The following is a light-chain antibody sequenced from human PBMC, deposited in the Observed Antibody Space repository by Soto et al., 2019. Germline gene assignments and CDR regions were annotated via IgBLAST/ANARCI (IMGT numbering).Light chain of an antibody. Sequence: EIVLTQSPATLSLSPGERATLSCRASQSVSSYLAWYQQKPGQAPRLLVYDASSRATGVPARFGGSGSGTDFTLTISSLEPEDFAVYYCQQRSSWPLTFGGGTKVEIK. J-gene: IGKJ4*01. CDR1: QSVSSY. CDR2: DAS. V-gene: IGKV3-11*01. CDR3: QQRSSWPLT.